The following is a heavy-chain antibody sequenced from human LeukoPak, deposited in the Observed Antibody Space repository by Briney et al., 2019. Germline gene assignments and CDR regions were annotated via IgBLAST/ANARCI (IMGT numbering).Heavy chain of an antibody. J-gene: IGHJ6*03. CDR2: ISAYNGNT. V-gene: IGHV1-18*01. CDR1: GYTFTSYG. CDR3: ARVGNSGYDSYYYYYYMDV. D-gene: IGHD5-12*01. Sequence: ASVKVSCKAPGYTFTSYGISWVRQAPGQGLEWMGWISAYNGNTNYAQKLQSRVTMTTDTSTSTAYMELRSLRSDDTAVYYCARVGNSGYDSYYYYYYMDVWGKGTTVTVSS.